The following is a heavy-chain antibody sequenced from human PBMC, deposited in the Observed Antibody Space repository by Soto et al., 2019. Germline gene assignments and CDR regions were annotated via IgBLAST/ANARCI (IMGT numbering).Heavy chain of an antibody. D-gene: IGHD2-15*01. J-gene: IGHJ4*02. CDR3: ARSPGPYCSGGSCRSNYFDS. CDR2: IIPIFGTA. V-gene: IGHV1-69*13. CDR1: GGTFSSYA. Sequence: GASVKVSCKASGGTFSSYAISSARQAPGQGLEWMGGIIPIFGTADYAQKFQGRVTITADESTGRASMELSSLRSQDTAVYYSARSPGPYCSGGSCRSNYFDSWGQGSLVTASS.